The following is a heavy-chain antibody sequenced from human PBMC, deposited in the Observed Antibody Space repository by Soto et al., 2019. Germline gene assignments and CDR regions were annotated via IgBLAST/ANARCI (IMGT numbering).Heavy chain of an antibody. CDR2: IWYDGSNK. J-gene: IGHJ5*02. V-gene: IGHV3-33*01. Sequence: SLRLSCAASGFTFSSYGMHWVRQAPGKELEWVAVIWYDGSNKYYAASVKGRFAISRDNAKNSLYLQMNSLRAEDTAVYYCARDGLLSPNWFDPWGQGTLVTSPQ. CDR3: ARDGLLSPNWFDP. D-gene: IGHD1-26*01. CDR1: GFTFSSYG.